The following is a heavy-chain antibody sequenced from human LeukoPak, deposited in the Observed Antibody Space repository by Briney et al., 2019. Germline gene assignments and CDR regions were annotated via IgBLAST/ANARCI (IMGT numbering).Heavy chain of an antibody. CDR3: AKWSSTLKAFDF. Sequence: SETLSLTCSVPSDSSNYYYWNWIRQPPGKELEWIAYTHYTGNTKSNPSLKSRVTTSVDTSKSQFSLKLSSVTAADTAVYYCAKWSSTLKAFDFWGQGILAIVSS. CDR2: THYTGNT. CDR1: SDSSNYYY. D-gene: IGHD2-8*01. J-gene: IGHJ4*02. V-gene: IGHV4-59*08.